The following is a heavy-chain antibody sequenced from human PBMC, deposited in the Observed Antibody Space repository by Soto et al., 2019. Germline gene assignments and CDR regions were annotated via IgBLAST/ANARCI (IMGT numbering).Heavy chain of an antibody. CDR1: GGSISSGGYY. J-gene: IGHJ6*03. CDR2: IYYSGST. CDR3: ATARVGYSDCDPHYYYYMDV. V-gene: IGHV4-31*03. D-gene: IGHD5-12*01. Sequence: SETLSLTCTVSGGSISSGGYYWSWIRQHPGKGLEWIGYIYYSGSTYYNPSLKSRVTISVDTSKNQFSLKLSSVTAADTAVYYCATARVGYSDCDPHYYYYMDVWGKGTTVTVSS.